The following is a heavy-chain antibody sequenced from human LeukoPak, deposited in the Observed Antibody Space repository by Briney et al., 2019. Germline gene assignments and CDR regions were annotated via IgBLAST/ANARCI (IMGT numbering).Heavy chain of an antibody. V-gene: IGHV4-39*01. D-gene: IGHD1-26*01. CDR2: IYYSGST. CDR3: ARLKRSYSGFDI. CDR1: NDSISSSSYY. J-gene: IGHJ3*02. Sequence: SETLSLTCTVSNDSISSSSYYWGWIRQPPGKGLEWIGSIYYSGSTYYNPSLKSRVTISVDTSKNQFSLKLSSVTAADTAVYYCARLKRSYSGFDIWGQGTMVTVSS.